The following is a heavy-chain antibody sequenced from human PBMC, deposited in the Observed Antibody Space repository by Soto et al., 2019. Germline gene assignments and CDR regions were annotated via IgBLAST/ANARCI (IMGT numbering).Heavy chain of an antibody. CDR2: ISTYNAKT. J-gene: IGHJ4*02. D-gene: IGHD3-22*01. CDR3: VRVNEGVFYDSSGYFDY. Sequence: QVQLVQSGAEVRKPGASVKVSCKASGYTFNKYGLNWLRQAPGQGLEWMGWISTYNAKTKYAQNVQDRVSMTIDTSTSTAYMELRGLRSDDTAVYYCVRVNEGVFYDSSGYFDYWGQGTLVTVSS. V-gene: IGHV1-18*04. CDR1: GYTFNKYG.